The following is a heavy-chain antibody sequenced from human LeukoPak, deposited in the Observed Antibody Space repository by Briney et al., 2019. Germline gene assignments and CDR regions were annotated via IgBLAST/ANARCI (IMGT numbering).Heavy chain of an antibody. CDR2: INPNGGGT. CDR3: ASEYYYGSGSYYIDY. V-gene: IGHV1-2*06. CDR1: GYTFAGYY. D-gene: IGHD3-10*01. Sequence: ASVKVSCKASGYTFAGYYMHWVRQAPGQGLEWMGRINPNGGGTNYAQKFQGRVTMTRDTSISTAYMELSRLRSDDTAVYYCASEYYYGSGSYYIDYWGQGTLVTVSS. J-gene: IGHJ4*02.